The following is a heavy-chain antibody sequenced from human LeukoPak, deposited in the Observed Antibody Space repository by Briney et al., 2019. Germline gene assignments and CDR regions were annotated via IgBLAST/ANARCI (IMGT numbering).Heavy chain of an antibody. D-gene: IGHD3-10*01. J-gene: IGHJ4*02. CDR3: ASGIMVRGVNTPYANSDY. V-gene: IGHV1-2*02. CDR1: GYTFTSYY. CDR2: INPNSGGT. Sequence: GASVKVSCKASGYTFTSYYMHWVRQAPGQGLEWMGIINPNSGGTNYAQKFQGRVTMTRDTSISTAYMELSRLRSDDTAVYYCASGIMVRGVNTPYANSDYWGQGTLVTVSS.